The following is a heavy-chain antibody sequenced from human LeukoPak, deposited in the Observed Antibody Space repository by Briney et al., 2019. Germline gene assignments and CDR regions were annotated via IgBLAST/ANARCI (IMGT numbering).Heavy chain of an antibody. V-gene: IGHV4-30-2*01. CDR3: ARANCGGDCFNNWFDP. Sequence: SQTLSLTCAVSGGSISSGGYSWSWIRQPPGKGLEWIGYIYHSGSTYYNPSLKCRVTISVDRSKNQFSLKLSSVTAADTSVYYCARANCGGDCFNNWFDPWGQGTLVTVSS. D-gene: IGHD2-21*02. CDR1: GGSISSGGYS. CDR2: IYHSGST. J-gene: IGHJ5*02.